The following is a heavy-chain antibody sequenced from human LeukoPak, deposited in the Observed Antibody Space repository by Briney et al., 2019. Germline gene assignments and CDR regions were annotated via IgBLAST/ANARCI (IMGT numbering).Heavy chain of an antibody. Sequence: SETLSLTCAVYGGSFSGYYWTWIRQSPGKGLEWIGDINHSGRTNYNPSLKSRVTISADTSKNQFSLKMTSMTAADTAVYYCVRSVKLVLITNHHYYMDVWGKGTTVTVSS. CDR1: GGSFSGYY. D-gene: IGHD4/OR15-4a*01. CDR3: VRSVKLVLITNHHYYMDV. J-gene: IGHJ6*03. CDR2: INHSGRT. V-gene: IGHV4-34*01.